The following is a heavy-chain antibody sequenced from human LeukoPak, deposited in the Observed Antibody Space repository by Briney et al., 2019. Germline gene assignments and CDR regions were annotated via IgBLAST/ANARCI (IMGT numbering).Heavy chain of an antibody. CDR1: GGSISSGGYY. CDR3: ASGTTVTSGGC. CDR2: IYYSGRT. Sequence: SQTLSLTCTVSGGSISSGGYYWSWIRQPPGKGLEWIGYIYYSGRTNYNPSLKSRVTISVDRSKNQFSLKLSSVTAADTAVYYCASGTTVTSGGCWGQGTLVTVSS. D-gene: IGHD4-11*01. V-gene: IGHV4-61*08. J-gene: IGHJ4*02.